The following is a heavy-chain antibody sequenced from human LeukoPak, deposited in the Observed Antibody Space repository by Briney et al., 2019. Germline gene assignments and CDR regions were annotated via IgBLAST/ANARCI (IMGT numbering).Heavy chain of an antibody. CDR3: ARHVRRGYYGSGSYYNRGDDY. CDR1: GGSISSSSYY. D-gene: IGHD3-10*01. CDR2: IYYSGST. Sequence: SETLSLTCTVSGGSISSSSYYWGWIRQPPGKGLEWIGSIYYSGSTYYNPSLKSRVTISVDTSKNQFSLKLSSVTAADTAVYYCARHVRRGYYGSGSYYNRGDDYWGQGTLVTVSS. V-gene: IGHV4-39*01. J-gene: IGHJ4*02.